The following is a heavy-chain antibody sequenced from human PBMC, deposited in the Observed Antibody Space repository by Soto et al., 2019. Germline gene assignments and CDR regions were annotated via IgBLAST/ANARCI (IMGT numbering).Heavy chain of an antibody. D-gene: IGHD6-13*01. V-gene: IGHV3-73*01. CDR3: TRHDRIAADV. CDR1: GFTFSGSA. Sequence: GGSLRLSCAASGFTFSGSAMHWVRQASGKGLEWVGRIRSKANSYATAYAASVKGRFTISRDDSKNTAYLQMNSLKTEDTAVYYCTRHDRIAADVWGQGTTVTVSS. CDR2: IRSKANSYAT. J-gene: IGHJ6*02.